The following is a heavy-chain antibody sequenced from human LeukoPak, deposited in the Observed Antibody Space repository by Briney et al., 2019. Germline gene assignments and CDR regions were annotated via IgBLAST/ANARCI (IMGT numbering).Heavy chain of an antibody. CDR2: VTGSGSAT. D-gene: IGHD1-26*01. V-gene: IGHV3-23*01. J-gene: IGHJ4*02. CDR1: GFTFSSYG. CDR3: AKRFGESYGHFDY. Sequence: GGSLRLSCAASGFTFSSYGMHWVRQAPGKGLQWVSAVTGSGSATDYADFVKGRFTISRDNSKNTLYLQMNSLRAEDTAVYYCAKRFGESYGHFDYWGQGTLVTV.